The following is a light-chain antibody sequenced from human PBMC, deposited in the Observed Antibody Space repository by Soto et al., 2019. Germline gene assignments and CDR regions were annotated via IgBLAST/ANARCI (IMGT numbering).Light chain of an antibody. CDR1: SSDVGGYNY. V-gene: IGLV2-8*01. CDR2: DVT. Sequence: QSALTQPPSASGSPGQSVTISCTGTSSDVGGYNYVSWYQQYPGRAPKLMIYDVTKRPSGVPDRFSGSKSGNTASLTVSGLQAEDEADYYCSSYAASNSFSFVFGGGTKLTVL. CDR3: SSYAASNSFSFV. J-gene: IGLJ3*02.